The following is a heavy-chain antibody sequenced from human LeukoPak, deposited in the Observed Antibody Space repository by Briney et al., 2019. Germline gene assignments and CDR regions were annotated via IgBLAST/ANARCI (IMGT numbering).Heavy chain of an antibody. CDR3: ARGLHYYGSGSYYRGAFDI. D-gene: IGHD3-10*01. CDR2: INHSGST. J-gene: IGHJ3*02. Sequence: PSETLSLTCGVYGGSFSDYYWSWIRQPPGKGLEWIGEINHSGSTNYNPSLKSRVTISVDMSKNQFSLKLGSVTAADTAVYYCARGLHYYGSGSYYRGAFDIWGQGTMVTVSS. V-gene: IGHV4-34*01. CDR1: GGSFSDYY.